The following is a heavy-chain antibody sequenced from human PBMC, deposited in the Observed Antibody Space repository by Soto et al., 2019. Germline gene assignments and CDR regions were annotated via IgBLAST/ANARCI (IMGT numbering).Heavy chain of an antibody. CDR1: GFAVSSNY. V-gene: IGHV3-66*01. J-gene: IGHJ4*02. CDR3: TRAPTVTTVFNY. D-gene: IGHD4-17*01. CDR2: IYSDGTT. Sequence: EVQLVESGGGLVQPGGSLRLSCAASGFAVSSNYISWVRQAPEEGLEWVSIIYSDGTTYYADSVKGRFTISRDNSKNTVYLQMNGLSAEDTAVYYCTRAPTVTTVFNYWGQGTLVTVSS.